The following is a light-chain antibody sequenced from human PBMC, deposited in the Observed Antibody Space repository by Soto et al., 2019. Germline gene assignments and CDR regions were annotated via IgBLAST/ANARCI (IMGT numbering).Light chain of an antibody. CDR3: QQYGSSSWT. Sequence: EIVLTQSPGTLSLSPGERATLSCRASQSLSSSYLAWYQQRPGQAPRLLIYGASSRATGIPDRVSGSGSGTEFTLTISRLEPEDFEVYYCQQYGSSSWTFGQGTKVDIK. CDR1: QSLSSSY. V-gene: IGKV3-20*01. J-gene: IGKJ1*01. CDR2: GAS.